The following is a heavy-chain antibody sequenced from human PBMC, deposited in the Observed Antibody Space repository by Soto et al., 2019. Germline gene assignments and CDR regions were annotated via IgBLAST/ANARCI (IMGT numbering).Heavy chain of an antibody. CDR2: IIGYNGNT. V-gene: IGHV1-18*04. D-gene: IGHD3-22*01. Sequence: QVQLVQSGPEVKKPGASVKVSCKASGYTFSSYGICWVRQAPGQGLEWLAWIIGYNGNTNYAQKFQGRVTMTTDTSTSTAYMELRSLRSDDTAVYYCARVNWYDSTGGWFDPWGQGTLVTVSS. CDR3: ARVNWYDSTGGWFDP. CDR1: GYTFSSYG. J-gene: IGHJ5*02.